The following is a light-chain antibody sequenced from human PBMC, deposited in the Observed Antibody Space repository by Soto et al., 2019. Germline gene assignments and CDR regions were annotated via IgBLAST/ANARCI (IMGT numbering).Light chain of an antibody. CDR1: QSVGSNK. CDR2: DAS. Sequence: EIVLTQSPGTLSLSPGERATLSCRASQSVGSNKLAWYQQKRGQTPRFLMYDASTRATGIPDRFSGSESGTDFTLTISRLEPEDFAVYYCQQYGSTPLTFGGGTKVEIK. V-gene: IGKV3-20*01. J-gene: IGKJ4*01. CDR3: QQYGSTPLT.